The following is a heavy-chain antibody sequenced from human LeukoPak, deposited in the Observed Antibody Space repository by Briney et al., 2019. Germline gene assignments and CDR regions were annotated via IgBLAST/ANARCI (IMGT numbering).Heavy chain of an antibody. CDR1: GGSISSGGYY. V-gene: IGHV4-31*11. D-gene: IGHD3-10*01. CDR3: ARDRGSLLGFFDY. J-gene: IGHJ4*02. CDR2: IYYSGST. Sequence: SETLSLTYAVSGGSISSGGYYWSWIRQHPGKGLGWIGYIYYSGSTHYNPSRKSRVTISVDPSKNQFSLKLSSVTAAATAVYYCARDRGSLLGFFDYWGQGTLVTVSS.